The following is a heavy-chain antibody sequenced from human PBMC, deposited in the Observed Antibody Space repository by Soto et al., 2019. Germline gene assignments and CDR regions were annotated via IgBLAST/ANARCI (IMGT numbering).Heavy chain of an antibody. D-gene: IGHD3-10*01. CDR1: GYRFASYA. V-gene: IGHV1-3*01. CDR2: INAGNGNT. J-gene: IGHJ6*02. CDR3: ARQWFGNYYGMDV. Sequence: ASVKVFCEACGYRFASYATHLVRQAPGQRLEWMGWINAGNGNTKYSQKFQGRVTITRDTSASTAYMELSSLRSEDTAVYYCARQWFGNYYGMDVWGQGTTVTVSS.